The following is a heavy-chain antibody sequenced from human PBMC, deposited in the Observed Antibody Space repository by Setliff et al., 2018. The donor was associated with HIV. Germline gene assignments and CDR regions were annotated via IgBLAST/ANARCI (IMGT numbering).Heavy chain of an antibody. CDR3: ARPTYDYVWGSYRPGPMDV. Sequence: PSETLSLTCTVSGASISSYYWSWIRQPPGKGLEWIGYMYTSGSTNYNPSLKSRATLSVDTSKNQFSLQLSSVTAADTAVYYCARPTYDYVWGSYRPGPMDVWGQGTTVTVSS. CDR2: MYTSGST. D-gene: IGHD3-16*02. CDR1: GASISSYY. J-gene: IGHJ6*02. V-gene: IGHV4-4*09.